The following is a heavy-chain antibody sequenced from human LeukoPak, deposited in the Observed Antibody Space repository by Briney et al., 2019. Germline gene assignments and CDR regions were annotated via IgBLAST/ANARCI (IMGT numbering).Heavy chain of an antibody. J-gene: IGHJ6*02. CDR2: IYSGGST. CDR3: ARFAAGTFGMDV. V-gene: IGHV3-66*01. CDR1: GFTVSSNY. D-gene: IGHD6-19*01. Sequence: HPGGSLRLSCAASGFTVSSNYMSWVRQAPGKGLEWVSVIYSGGSTYYADSVKGRFTISRDNSKNTLYLQMNSLRAEDTAVYYCARFAAGTFGMDVWGQGTTVTVSS.